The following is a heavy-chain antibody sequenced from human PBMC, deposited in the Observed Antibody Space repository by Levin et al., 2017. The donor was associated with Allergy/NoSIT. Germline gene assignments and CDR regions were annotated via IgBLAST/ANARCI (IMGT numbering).Heavy chain of an antibody. CDR1: GFTFSNYG. D-gene: IGHD3-10*01. Sequence: GGSLRLSCAAYGFTFSNYGMHWVRQAPGKGLEWVAVISYDERNKYYADSVRGRFTISRDNSQNTLYLQMNSLRAEDTAVYYCAKVPLSGAPFDYWGQGTLVTVSS. CDR2: ISYDERNK. J-gene: IGHJ4*02. CDR3: AKVPLSGAPFDY. V-gene: IGHV3-30*18.